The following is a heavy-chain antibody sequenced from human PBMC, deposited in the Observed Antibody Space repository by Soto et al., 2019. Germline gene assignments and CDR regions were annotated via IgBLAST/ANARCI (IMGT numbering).Heavy chain of an antibody. CDR3: ARRAETNGWNGFGADKYYFDF. Sequence: QVQLVPSGAEVRKPGASVKVSCEASGYTFTSYDIYWVRQATGQGLEWMGWMNPNTGKSGYAQKFQGRVTMTSDTSTSTAHMELSSLRSEDTAVYYCARRAETNGWNGFGADKYYFDFWGQGTLVTVSS. J-gene: IGHJ4*02. CDR1: GYTFTSYD. D-gene: IGHD1-1*01. CDR2: MNPNTGKS. V-gene: IGHV1-8*01.